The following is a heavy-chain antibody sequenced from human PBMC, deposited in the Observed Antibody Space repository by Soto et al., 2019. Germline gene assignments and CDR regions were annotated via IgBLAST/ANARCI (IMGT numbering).Heavy chain of an antibody. D-gene: IGHD6-19*01. CDR2: IIPTFGTT. Sequence: QVHLVQSGAEVKKPGSSVKVSCKASGGTFSSYTITWVRQAPGQGLEWMGGIIPTFGTTIYAEKFQGRVTITADEAASTAYMELNSLTSEDTAVYYGARSRNQWRALSPCWLDPWGQGTRVSISS. V-gene: IGHV1-69*01. CDR3: ARSRNQWRALSPCWLDP. CDR1: GGTFSSYT. J-gene: IGHJ5*02.